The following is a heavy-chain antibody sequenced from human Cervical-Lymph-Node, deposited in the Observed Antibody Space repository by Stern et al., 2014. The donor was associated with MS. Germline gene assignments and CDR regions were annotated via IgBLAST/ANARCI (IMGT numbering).Heavy chain of an antibody. D-gene: IGHD2-15*01. CDR2: ISSGGST. V-gene: IGHV3-66*02. CDR3: ARDMGGYYGMDV. CDR1: GFTVSSNY. J-gene: IGHJ6*02. Sequence: VQLVESGGGLVQPGGSLRLSCAASGFTVSSNYMSWVRQAPGKGLEWVSVISSGGSTYYADSAKSRFTISTDNSTNTLSLQMISLRAEDTAVYYCARDMGGYYGMDVGGQGTTVSVS.